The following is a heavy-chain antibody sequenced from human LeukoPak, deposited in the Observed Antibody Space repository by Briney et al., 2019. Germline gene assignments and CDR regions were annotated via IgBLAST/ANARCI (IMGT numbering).Heavy chain of an antibody. CDR1: GFNFSNYA. CDR3: AGDSSSWHIPFDY. V-gene: IGHV3-30*04. CDR2: ISYDGSNK. Sequence: GSLRLSWSAPGFNFSNYAKHWVRQAPGQGPEGGAVISYDGSNKYYADSVKGRFTISRDNSKNTLYLQMNSLRAEDTAVYYCAGDSSSWHIPFDYWGQGTLVTVSS. D-gene: IGHD6-13*01. J-gene: IGHJ4*02.